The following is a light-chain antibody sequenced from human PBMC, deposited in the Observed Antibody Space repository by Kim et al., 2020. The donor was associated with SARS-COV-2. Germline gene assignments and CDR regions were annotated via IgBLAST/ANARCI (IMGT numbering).Light chain of an antibody. V-gene: IGKV1-39*01. CDR2: AAS. J-gene: IGKJ2*01. Sequence: SASVGDRVTITCRASQSIRNYLNWYHQKPEKPPKLLIYAASSLQSGVPSRCSGSGSGTDFTLTISSLQPEDFGTYYCQQSYTIPYTFGQGTKLEI. CDR1: QSIRNY. CDR3: QQSYTIPYT.